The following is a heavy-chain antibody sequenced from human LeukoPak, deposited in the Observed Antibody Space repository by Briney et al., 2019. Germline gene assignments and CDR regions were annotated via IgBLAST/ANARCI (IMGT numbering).Heavy chain of an antibody. V-gene: IGHV3-23*01. D-gene: IGHD3-10*01. CDR2: ISGSGGST. CDR1: GFTFSSYG. J-gene: IGHJ4*02. Sequence: PGGSLRLSCAASGFTFSSYGMSWVRQAPGKGLEWVSAISGSGGSTYYADSVKGRFTISRDNSKNSLYPQMNSLRAEDTAVYYCARSPNYKGYFDYWGQGTLVTVSS. CDR3: ARSPNYKGYFDY.